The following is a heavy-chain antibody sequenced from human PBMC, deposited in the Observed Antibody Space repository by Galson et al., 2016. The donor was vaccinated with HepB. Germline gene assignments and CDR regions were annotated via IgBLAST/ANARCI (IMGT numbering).Heavy chain of an antibody. CDR3: ARDLWEDSGAYGLAY. CDR1: GGSISSGAYY. Sequence: TLSLTCTVSGGSISSGAYYWSWIRQHPGKGLEWIGYIYYSGSTYYNPSPKSRVTMSVDTSNNQFSLNLSSVTAADTAVYYCARDLWEDSGAYGLAYWGQGTLVTVSS. CDR2: IYYSGST. J-gene: IGHJ4*02. V-gene: IGHV4-31*03. D-gene: IGHD2-15*01.